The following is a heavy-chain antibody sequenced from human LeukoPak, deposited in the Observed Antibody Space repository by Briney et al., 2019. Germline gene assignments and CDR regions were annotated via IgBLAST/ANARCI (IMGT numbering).Heavy chain of an antibody. D-gene: IGHD4-11*01. CDR1: GDSISNYY. Sequence: SETLSLTCTVSGDSISNYYWSWIRQPPGKGLEWIAEINHRGTTHYNPSLKSRVTISVDTSKNQFSLKLTSATAADTAVYYCARPYSNYVGNDAFAIWGQGTMVTVSS. CDR3: ARPYSNYVGNDAFAI. CDR2: INHRGTT. J-gene: IGHJ3*02. V-gene: IGHV4-34*01.